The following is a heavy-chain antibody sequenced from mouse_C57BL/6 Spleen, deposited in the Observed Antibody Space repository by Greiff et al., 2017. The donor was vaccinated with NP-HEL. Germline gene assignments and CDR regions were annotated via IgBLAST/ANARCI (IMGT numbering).Heavy chain of an antibody. J-gene: IGHJ4*01. CDR3: ARNYYGSSPLAMDY. V-gene: IGHV1-4*01. CDR2: INPSSGYT. Sequence: VQLQQSGAELARPGASVKMSCKASGYTFTSYTMHWVKQRPGQGLEWIGYINPSSGYTKYNQKFKDKATLTADKSSSTAYMQLSSLTSEDSAVYYCARNYYGSSPLAMDYWGQGTSVTVSS. CDR1: GYTFTSYT. D-gene: IGHD1-1*01.